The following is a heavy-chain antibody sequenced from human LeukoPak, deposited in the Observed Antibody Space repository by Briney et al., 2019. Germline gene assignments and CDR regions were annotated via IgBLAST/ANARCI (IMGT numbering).Heavy chain of an antibody. CDR3: ARGGRGSYYDYYYYMDV. J-gene: IGHJ6*03. V-gene: IGHV3-20*04. CDR2: INWNGGST. D-gene: IGHD1-26*01. CDR1: GFTFDDYG. Sequence: GGSLRLSCAASGFTFDDYGMSWVRQAPGKGLEWVSGINWNGGSTGYADSVKGRFTISRDNAKNSLYLQMNSLRAEDTALYYCARGGRGSYYDYYYYMDVWGKGTTVTVSS.